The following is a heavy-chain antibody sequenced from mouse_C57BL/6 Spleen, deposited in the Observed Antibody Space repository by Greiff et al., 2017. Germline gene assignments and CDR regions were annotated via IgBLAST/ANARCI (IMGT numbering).Heavy chain of an antibody. J-gene: IGHJ3*01. V-gene: IGHV1-80*01. Sequence: QVQLKESGAELVKPGASVKISCKASGYAFSSYWMNWVKQRPGKGLEWIGQIYPGDGDTNYNGKFKGKATLTADKSSSTAYMQLSSLTSEDSAVYFCARSGGNPWFAYWGQGTLVTVSA. D-gene: IGHD2-1*01. CDR2: IYPGDGDT. CDR1: GYAFSSYW. CDR3: ARSGGNPWFAY.